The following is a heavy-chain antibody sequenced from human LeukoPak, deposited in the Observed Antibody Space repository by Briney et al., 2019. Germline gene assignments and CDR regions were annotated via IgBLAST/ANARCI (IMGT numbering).Heavy chain of an antibody. J-gene: IGHJ5*02. CDR3: ARGLGGFDP. CDR1: GGSLSGYY. V-gene: IGHV4-34*01. CDR2: INHSGST. Sequence: PSETLSLTCAVYGGSLSGYYWSWIRQPPGKGLEWIGEINHSGSTNYNPSLKSRVTISVDTSKNQFSLKLSSVTAADTAVYYCARGLGGFDPWGQGTLVTVSS.